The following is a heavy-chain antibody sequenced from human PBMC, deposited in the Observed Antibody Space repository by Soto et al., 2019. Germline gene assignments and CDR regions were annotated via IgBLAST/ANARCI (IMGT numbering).Heavy chain of an antibody. CDR2: INPNSGGT. V-gene: IGHV1-2*02. CDR1: GYTFTGYY. Sequence: ASVKVSCKASGYTFTGYYMHWVRQAPGQGLEWMGWINPNSGGTNYAQKFQGRVTMTRDTSISTAYMELSRLRSDDTAVYYCAVLRPYSYGVRVDALDICRQGTMVTVSS. D-gene: IGHD5-18*01. CDR3: AVLRPYSYGVRVDALDI. J-gene: IGHJ3*02.